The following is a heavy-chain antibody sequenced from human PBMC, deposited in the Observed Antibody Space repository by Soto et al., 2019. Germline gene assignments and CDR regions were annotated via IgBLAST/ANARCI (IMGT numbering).Heavy chain of an antibody. CDR3: ARGTRATRYYYYFYGMDV. Sequence: PSETLSLTCTVSGGSINTYYWSWIRQSPGKGLEWIGYISYSGSTSYNPSLKSRLTISLNTSKNQFSLKLRSVTAAYTAVYYCARGTRATRYYYYFYGMDVWGQGTTVTVSS. V-gene: IGHV4-59*01. J-gene: IGHJ6*02. CDR2: ISYSGST. CDR1: GGSINTYY. D-gene: IGHD3-10*01.